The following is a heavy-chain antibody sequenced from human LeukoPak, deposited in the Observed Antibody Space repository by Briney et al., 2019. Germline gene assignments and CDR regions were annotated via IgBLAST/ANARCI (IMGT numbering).Heavy chain of an antibody. D-gene: IGHD2-8*01. CDR2: ILGDGTT. V-gene: IGHV3-66*01. Sequence: GGSLRLSCAASGFTVSNNYMTWVRQAPGKGLEWVSVILGDGTTYYADSVRGRFTISRDNSKNTLFLRMNSLRDGDTGVYYCARELWGHCSNAHCPAAYWGQGTLVSVSS. CDR1: GFTVSNNY. CDR3: ARELWGHCSNAHCPAAY. J-gene: IGHJ4*02.